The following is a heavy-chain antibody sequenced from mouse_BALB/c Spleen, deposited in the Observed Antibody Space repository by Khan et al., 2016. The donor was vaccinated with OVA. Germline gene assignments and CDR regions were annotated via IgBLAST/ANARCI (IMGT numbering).Heavy chain of an antibody. J-gene: IGHJ3*01. CDR3: ARAGYGSFAY. D-gene: IGHD2-10*02. CDR2: IFPGNVNS. CDR1: GYTFTSYY. V-gene: IGHV1S56*01. Sequence: QVQLQQSGPELVKPGASVRISCKASGYTFTSYYIHWVKQRPGQGLEWIGWIFPGNVNSNYNGGFRGKAKRTADKSSSTAYMQCSSLTSEDSAVYFCARAGYGSFAYWGQGTLVTVSA.